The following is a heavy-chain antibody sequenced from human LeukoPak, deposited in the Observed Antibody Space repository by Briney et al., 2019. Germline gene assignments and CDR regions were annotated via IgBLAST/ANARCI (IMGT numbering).Heavy chain of an antibody. V-gene: IGHV3-23*01. CDR1: GFTFSSYA. CDR3: AKEGDYDFWSGSSFGY. Sequence: GGSLRLSCAASGFTFSSYAMSWVRQAPGKGPEWVSAISGSGGSTYYADSVKGRFTISRDNSKNTLYLQMNSLRAEGTAVYYCAKEGDYDFWSGSSFGYWGQGTLVTVSS. D-gene: IGHD3-3*01. CDR2: ISGSGGST. J-gene: IGHJ4*02.